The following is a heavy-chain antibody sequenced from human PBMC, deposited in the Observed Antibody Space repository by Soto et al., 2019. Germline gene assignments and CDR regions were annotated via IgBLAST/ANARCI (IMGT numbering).Heavy chain of an antibody. J-gene: IGHJ5*02. Sequence: TGGSLRLSCTSSGFIISTSYMSLVRQAPGKGLEWVSIIYNDGSTYYADSVKGRFTVSRDDSKDTLYLEILILRSYNTAVYYCARDSYTRSWGQGTLVTVSS. CDR2: IYNDGST. CDR1: GFIISTSY. V-gene: IGHV3-66*01. CDR3: ARDSYTRS. D-gene: IGHD4-4*01.